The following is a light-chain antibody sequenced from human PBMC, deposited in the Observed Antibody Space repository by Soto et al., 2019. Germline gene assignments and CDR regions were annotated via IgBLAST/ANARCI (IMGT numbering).Light chain of an antibody. CDR2: WAS. V-gene: IGKV4-1*01. J-gene: IGKJ5*01. CDR1: HIFLYTSNSKKY. Sequence: DIVMTQTPDSLAVSLCERATINFKSSHIFLYTSNSKKYLAWYQQKPGQPPKLLIKWASTRESGVPDRFSGSGSETDFTLTISSLQAEDVAVYYCQQYYSSTITFGQGTRLEIK. CDR3: QQYYSSTIT.